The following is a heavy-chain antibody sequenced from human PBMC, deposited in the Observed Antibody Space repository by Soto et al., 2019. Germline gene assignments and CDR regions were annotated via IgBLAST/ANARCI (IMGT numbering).Heavy chain of an antibody. J-gene: IGHJ6*02. CDR1: GYTFTGYY. CDR2: INPNSGGT. Sequence: ASVKVSCKASGYTFTGYYMHWVRQAPGQGLEWMGWINPNSGGTNYAQKFQGRVTMTRDTSISTAYMELSRLRSDYTAVYYCAKDSDYRNYGMDVWGQGTTVTVSS. V-gene: IGHV1-2*02. D-gene: IGHD3-16*01. CDR3: AKDSDYRNYGMDV.